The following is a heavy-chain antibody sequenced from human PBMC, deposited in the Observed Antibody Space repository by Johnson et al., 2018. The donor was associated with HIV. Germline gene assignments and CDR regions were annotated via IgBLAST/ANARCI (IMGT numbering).Heavy chain of an antibody. CDR1: GFTFSSYW. Sequence: VQLVESGGGLVQPGGSLRLSCAASGFTFSSYWMSWVRQAPGKGLEWVAVISYDGSNKYYADSVKGRFTISRDNSKNTLYLQMNSLRAEDTAVYYCAKGLGRAAAGTRNAFDIWGQGTMVTVSS. CDR2: ISYDGSNK. V-gene: IGHV3-30*18. J-gene: IGHJ3*02. CDR3: AKGLGRAAAGTRNAFDI. D-gene: IGHD6-13*01.